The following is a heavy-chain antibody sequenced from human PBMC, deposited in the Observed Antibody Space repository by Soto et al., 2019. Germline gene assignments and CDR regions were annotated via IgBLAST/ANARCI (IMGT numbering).Heavy chain of an antibody. CDR2: IYYSGST. D-gene: IGHD2-2*01. V-gene: IGHV4-61*01. CDR1: GGSVSSVSYY. CDR3: ARVVVPAATGRWFDP. J-gene: IGHJ5*02. Sequence: PSETLSLTCTVSGGSVSSVSYYWSWIWQPPGKGLEWIGYIYYSGSTEYNPSLKSRVTLLIDTSKNQFSLKLSSVTTADTAVYYCARVVVPAATGRWFDPWGQGTLVTVSS.